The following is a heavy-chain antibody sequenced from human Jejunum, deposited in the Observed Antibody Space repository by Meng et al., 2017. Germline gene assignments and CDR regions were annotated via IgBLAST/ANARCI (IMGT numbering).Heavy chain of an antibody. CDR2: IDDDGNTI. V-gene: IGHV3-74*01. J-gene: IGHJ4*02. Sequence: VQVVGSGVGLVQPGGSRRCSCAACVFNIRTRWMHWVRPASGRGLEWVSRIDDDGNTIDYAGSVKGRFTISRDNAKNSLYLQMNSLRAEDTAVYYCTTAGAYPFDYWGQGTLVTVSS. CDR3: TTAGAYPFDY. CDR1: VFNIRTRW.